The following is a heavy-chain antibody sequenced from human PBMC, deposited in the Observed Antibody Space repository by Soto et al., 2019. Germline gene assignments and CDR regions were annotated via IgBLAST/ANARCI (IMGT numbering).Heavy chain of an antibody. J-gene: IGHJ4*02. CDR3: ARGQGITMVRGVTRYFDY. D-gene: IGHD3-10*01. CDR2: ISYSGST. V-gene: IGHV4-39*07. Sequence: QLQLQESGPGLVQPSETQSLTCTVSGDSVSRSSYYWGWIRQPPGEGLEWIGSISYSGSTNYNPSLKSRVTISVDTSKNQFSLKLSSVTAADTAVYYCARGQGITMVRGVTRYFDYWGQGTLVTVSS. CDR1: GDSVSRSSYY.